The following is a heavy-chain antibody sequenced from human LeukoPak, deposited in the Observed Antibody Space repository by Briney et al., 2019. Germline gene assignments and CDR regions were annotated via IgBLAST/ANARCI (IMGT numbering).Heavy chain of an antibody. D-gene: IGHD5-12*01. CDR2: IDPYTGNT. J-gene: IGHJ1*01. Sequence: GASVKVARKASGYTFVGYYLHWVRQAPGQGLEWMAWIDPYTGNTHYAQKFQGRITVTRDTSISTTYMELSWLTSDDTALYYCAREYSASEHWGQGTLVTVSS. V-gene: IGHV1-2*02. CDR3: AREYSASEH. CDR1: GYTFVGYY.